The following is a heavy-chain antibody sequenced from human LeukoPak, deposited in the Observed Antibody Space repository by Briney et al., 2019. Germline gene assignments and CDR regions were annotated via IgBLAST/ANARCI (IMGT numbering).Heavy chain of an antibody. CDR2: IYPGDSDT. CDR1: GYSFTSYW. Sequence: GESLKISCKGSGYSFTSYWIGWVRQMPGKGLEWMGLIYPGDSDTRYSPSFQGQVTISADKSISTAYLQWSSLKASDTAMYYCARQDYYDSSGYYFAFDYWGQGTLVTVSS. J-gene: IGHJ4*02. D-gene: IGHD3-22*01. CDR3: ARQDYYDSSGYYFAFDY. V-gene: IGHV5-51*01.